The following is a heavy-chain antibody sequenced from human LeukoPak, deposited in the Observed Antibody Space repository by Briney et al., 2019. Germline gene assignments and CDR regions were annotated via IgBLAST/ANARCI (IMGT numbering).Heavy chain of an antibody. V-gene: IGHV3-48*02. CDR3: GRAKDYSSI. D-gene: IGHD4-11*01. Sequence: GGTLRLSCVASGFILSSYGMSWVRQAPGKGLEWVSYISSSGSTIYYADSVKGRFTVSRDNAKNLMYLQMNSLRDEDTAVYYCGRAKDYSSIWGQGTLVTVSS. J-gene: IGHJ4*02. CDR1: GFILSSYG. CDR2: ISSSGSTI.